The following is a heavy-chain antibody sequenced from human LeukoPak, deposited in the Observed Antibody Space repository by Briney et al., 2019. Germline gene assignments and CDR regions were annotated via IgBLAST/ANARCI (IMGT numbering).Heavy chain of an antibody. Sequence: PSETLSLTCTVSGGSISSSSYYWGWIRQPPGKGLEWIGSIYYSGSTYYNPSLKSRVTISVDTSKNQFSLKLSSVTAADTAVYYCARLTLTTGTPNFDYWGQGTLVTVSS. J-gene: IGHJ4*02. CDR1: GGSISSSSYY. V-gene: IGHV4-39*01. D-gene: IGHD1-1*01. CDR2: IYYSGST. CDR3: ARLTLTTGTPNFDY.